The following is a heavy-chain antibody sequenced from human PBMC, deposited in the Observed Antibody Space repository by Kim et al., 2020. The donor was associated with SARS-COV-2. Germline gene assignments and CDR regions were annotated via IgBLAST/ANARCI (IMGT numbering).Heavy chain of an antibody. V-gene: IGHV5-51*01. J-gene: IGHJ2*01. Sequence: PSFQGQVTISADKSISTAYLQWSSLKASDTAMYYCAREYSSSFSYWYFDLWGRGTLVTVSS. CDR3: AREYSSSFSYWYFDL. D-gene: IGHD6-6*01.